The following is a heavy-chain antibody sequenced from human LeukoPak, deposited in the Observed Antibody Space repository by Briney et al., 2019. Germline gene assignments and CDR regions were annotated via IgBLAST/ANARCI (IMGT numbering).Heavy chain of an antibody. CDR3: ARYYDPIYGLDV. CDR2: ISPTGGST. D-gene: IGHD3-22*01. V-gene: IGHV1-46*01. CDR1: GYTFTSYY. Sequence: ASVKVSCKASGYTFTSYYMHWVRQAPGQGLEWMGMISPTGGSTNYAQRFQGRVTMARDTSTSTVYMELSSLRSEDTAVYYCARYYDPIYGLDVWGQGTTVTVSS. J-gene: IGHJ6*02.